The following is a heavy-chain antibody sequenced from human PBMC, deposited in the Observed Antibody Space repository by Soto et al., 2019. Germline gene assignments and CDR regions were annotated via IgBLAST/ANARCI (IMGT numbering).Heavy chain of an antibody. Sequence: PSETLSLTCAVSGVSISSGGYSWSWIRQPPGKGLECIGYIYHSGSTYYNPSLKSRVTISVDRSKNQFSLKLSSVTAADTAVYYCARGPPLLWWSQGTLVTVSS. V-gene: IGHV4-30-2*01. D-gene: IGHD2-21*01. CDR3: ARGPPLLW. CDR1: GVSISSGGYS. J-gene: IGHJ4*02. CDR2: IYHSGST.